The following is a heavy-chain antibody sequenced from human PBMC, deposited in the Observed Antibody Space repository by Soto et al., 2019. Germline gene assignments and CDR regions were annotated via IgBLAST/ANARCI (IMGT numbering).Heavy chain of an antibody. J-gene: IGHJ5*02. CDR2: ISSSSSYI. CDR1: GFTFSSYS. Sequence: EVQLVESGGGLVKPGGSLRLSCAASGFTFSSYSMNWVRQAPGKGLEWVSSISSSSSYIYYADSVKCRFTISRDNAKNSLYLQMNSLRAEDTAVYYCARDSIAAAGTFWFDPWGQGTLVTVSS. D-gene: IGHD6-13*01. CDR3: ARDSIAAAGTFWFDP. V-gene: IGHV3-21*01.